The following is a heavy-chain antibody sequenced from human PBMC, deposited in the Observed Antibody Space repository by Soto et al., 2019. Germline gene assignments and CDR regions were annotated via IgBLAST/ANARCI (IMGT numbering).Heavy chain of an antibody. CDR3: ARVSENYDILTGYYDY. D-gene: IGHD3-9*01. CDR1: GGSTSSYY. CDR2: IYYSGST. V-gene: IGHV4-59*01. J-gene: IGHJ4*02. Sequence: PSETLSLTCTVSGGSTSSYYWSWIRQPPGKGLEWIGYIYYSGSTNYNPSLKSRVTISVDTSKNQFSLKLSSVTAADTAVYYCARVSENYDILTGYYDYWGQGTLVTVSS.